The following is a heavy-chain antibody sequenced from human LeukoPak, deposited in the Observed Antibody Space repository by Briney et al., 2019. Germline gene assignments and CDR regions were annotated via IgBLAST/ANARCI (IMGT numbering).Heavy chain of an antibody. CDR3: ARDYLEMATPITFDI. CDR2: IYYSGST. V-gene: IGHV4-39*07. D-gene: IGHD5-24*01. Sequence: SETLSLTCAVSGASISSSSYYWGWIRQPPGKGLEWIGSIYYSGSTYYNPSLKSRVTISVDTSKNQFSLKLSSVTAADTAVFYCARDYLEMATPITFDIWGQGTMVTVSS. J-gene: IGHJ3*02. CDR1: GASISSSSYY.